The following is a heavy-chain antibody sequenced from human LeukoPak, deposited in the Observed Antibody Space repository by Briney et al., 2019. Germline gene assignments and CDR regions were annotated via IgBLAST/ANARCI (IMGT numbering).Heavy chain of an antibody. CDR3: ARGVPKTSYYYYYMDV. D-gene: IGHD4-11*01. CDR1: GFTCSDYS. V-gene: IGHV3-48*01. Sequence: GGSLRLSCVASGFTCSDYSMNWVRQAPGKGLEWVSYISSSGFTLNYADSVKGRFTISRDNPKTSLYMQMNSLRAEDTAVYYCARGVPKTSYYYYYMDVWGKGTTVTVSS. CDR2: ISSSGFTL. J-gene: IGHJ6*03.